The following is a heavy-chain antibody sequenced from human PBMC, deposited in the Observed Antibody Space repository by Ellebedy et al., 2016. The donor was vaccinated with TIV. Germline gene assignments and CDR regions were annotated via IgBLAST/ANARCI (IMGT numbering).Heavy chain of an antibody. CDR2: IYSGGRT. CDR3: ARDIDYYGSGSYCLDS. Sequence: GESLKISCAASGFTVSSNYMSWVRQAPGKGLEWVSVIYSGGRTYYADSVKGRFTISKDNSKNTLYLQMDSLRGEDTAVYYCARDIDYYGSGSYCLDSWGQGTLVTVSS. V-gene: IGHV3-66*01. J-gene: IGHJ4*02. D-gene: IGHD3-10*01. CDR1: GFTVSSNY.